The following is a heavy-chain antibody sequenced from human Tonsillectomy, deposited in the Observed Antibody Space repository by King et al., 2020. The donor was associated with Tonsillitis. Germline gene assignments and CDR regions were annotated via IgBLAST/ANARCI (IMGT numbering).Heavy chain of an antibody. CDR2: IKQDGSEK. Sequence: VQLVESGGGLVQPGGSLRLSCAASGFTFTSYWMSWVRQAPGKGLEWVANIKQDGSEKHYVDSVKGRFTISRDNAKNSLYLQMNSLRAEDTAGYYCARDQFSCSSTSCYTSHYYYYGMDVWGQGTTVTVSS. J-gene: IGHJ6*02. CDR3: ARDQFSCSSTSCYTSHYYYYGMDV. D-gene: IGHD2-2*02. CDR1: GFTFTSYW. V-gene: IGHV3-7*01.